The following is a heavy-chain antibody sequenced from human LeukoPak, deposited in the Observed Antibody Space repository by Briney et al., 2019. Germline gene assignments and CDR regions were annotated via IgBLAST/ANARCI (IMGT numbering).Heavy chain of an antibody. J-gene: IGHJ2*01. CDR3: ARPPDDSSGYYRLPPYWYFDL. CDR1: GYTLTELS. D-gene: IGHD3-22*01. CDR2: INTNTGNP. V-gene: IGHV7-4-1*02. Sequence: ASVKVSCKVSGYTLTELSMHWVRQAPGQGLEWMGWINTNTGNPTYAQGFTGRFVFSLDTSVSTAYLQISSLKAEDTAVYYCARPPDDSSGYYRLPPYWYFDLWGRGTLVTVSS.